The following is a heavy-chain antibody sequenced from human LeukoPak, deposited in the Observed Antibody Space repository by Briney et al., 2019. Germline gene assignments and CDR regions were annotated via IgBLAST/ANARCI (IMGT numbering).Heavy chain of an antibody. Sequence: GGSLRPSCAASGFTFSSYSMNWVRQAPGKGLEWVSVIYSGGSTYYADSVKGRFTISRDNAKNSQYLQMNSLSVEDTALYYCARAQTYGDSRLLLDYWGQGTLVTVSS. V-gene: IGHV3-66*01. CDR1: GFTFSSYS. CDR2: IYSGGST. J-gene: IGHJ4*02. CDR3: ARAQTYGDSRLLLDY. D-gene: IGHD4-17*01.